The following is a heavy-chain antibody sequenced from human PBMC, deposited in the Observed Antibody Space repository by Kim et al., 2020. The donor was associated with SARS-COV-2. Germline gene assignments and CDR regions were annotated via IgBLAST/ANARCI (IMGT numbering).Heavy chain of an antibody. Sequence: GGSLRLSCAASGFTFSAYAMTWVRQAPGKGLEWVSGISDSGDSTHYADSVKGRFTISRDESKNTLYLQMNSLRAEDTALYYCAKDNMANCGGDCPLQHWGQGTLVTVSS. V-gene: IGHV3-23*01. D-gene: IGHD2-21*02. CDR3: AKDNMANCGGDCPLQH. CDR2: ISDSGDST. CDR1: GFTFSAYA. J-gene: IGHJ1*01.